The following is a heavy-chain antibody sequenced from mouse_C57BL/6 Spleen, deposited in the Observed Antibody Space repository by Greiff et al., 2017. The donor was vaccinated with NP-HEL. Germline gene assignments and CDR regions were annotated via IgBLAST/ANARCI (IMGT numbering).Heavy chain of an antibody. J-gene: IGHJ4*01. V-gene: IGHV1-53*01. CDR1: GYTFTSYW. D-gene: IGHD1-1*01. CDR2: INPSNGGT. CDR3: AREFDYYGTLASGAMDY. Sequence: QVQLQQPGTELVKPGASVKLSCKASGYTFTSYWMHWVKQRPGQGLEWIGNINPSNGGTNYNEKFKSKATLTVDKSSSTAYMQLSSLTSEDSAVYYCAREFDYYGTLASGAMDYWGQGTSVTVSS.